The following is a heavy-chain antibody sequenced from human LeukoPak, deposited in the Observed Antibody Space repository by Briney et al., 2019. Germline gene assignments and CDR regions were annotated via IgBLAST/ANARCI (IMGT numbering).Heavy chain of an antibody. CDR2: MNPNSGNT. CDR3: ARGYSFAVLNWFDP. D-gene: IGHD2-21*01. V-gene: IGHV1-8*01. CDR1: GYTFTSYD. J-gene: IGHJ5*02. Sequence: VSVKVSRNSSGYTFTSYDINWVRQATGQALEWMGWMNPNSGNTGYAQKFQGRVTMTRNTSISTAYKELSSLKSEHTAVYYCARGYSFAVLNWFDPWGQGTLVTVSS.